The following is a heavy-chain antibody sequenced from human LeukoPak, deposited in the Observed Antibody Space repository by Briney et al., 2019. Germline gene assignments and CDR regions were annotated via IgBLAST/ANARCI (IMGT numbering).Heavy chain of an antibody. CDR3: ARREAMVQGVIITYDAFDI. V-gene: IGHV4-39*01. CDR2: IYYSGRT. D-gene: IGHD3-10*01. CDR1: GGSISSSSYC. Sequence: SETLSLTCTVSGGSISSSSYCWGWIRQPPGKGLEWCGSIYYSGRTYYNQPLKRRVTIFVDTSKNQFSLKLSSVTAADTAVYYCARREAMVQGVIITYDAFDIWGQATMVTVSS. J-gene: IGHJ3*02.